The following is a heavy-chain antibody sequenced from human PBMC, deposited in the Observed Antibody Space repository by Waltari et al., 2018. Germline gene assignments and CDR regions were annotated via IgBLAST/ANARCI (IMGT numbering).Heavy chain of an antibody. J-gene: IGHJ4*02. CDR3: ARYSGSYTRALDS. CDR1: GFTFSDHQ. V-gene: IGHV3-72*01. D-gene: IGHD1-26*01. Sequence: EVQLVESGGGLVQPGGSLRLSCVVSGFTFSDHQLGWVRQVPGKGLEWVGRIRNKANSYSTEYAASVKGRFTISRDDSRNSLNLQMNSLKTEDTAVYYCARYSGSYTRALDSWGQGTLVTVSS. CDR2: IRNKANSYST.